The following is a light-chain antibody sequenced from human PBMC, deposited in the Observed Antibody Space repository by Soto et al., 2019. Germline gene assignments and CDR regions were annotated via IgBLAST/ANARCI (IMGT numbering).Light chain of an antibody. CDR2: GNI. CDR1: ISNIWAGYD. V-gene: IGLV1-40*01. CDR3: QSYDSTLSARYV. J-gene: IGLJ1*01. Sequence: QSVLTHPPSVSRAPGHRVTISCTGSISNIWAGYDVHWYQQRPGTAPKLLIFGNINRPSGVPDRLSGSKSGTSASLAITGLQAEDEGDYYCQSYDSTLSARYVFGTGTKVPVL.